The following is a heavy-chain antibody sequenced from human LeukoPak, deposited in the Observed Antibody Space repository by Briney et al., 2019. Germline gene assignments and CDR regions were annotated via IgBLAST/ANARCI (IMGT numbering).Heavy chain of an antibody. CDR2: MNPNSGNT. D-gene: IGHD6-13*01. CDR1: GYTFTSYD. V-gene: IGHV1-8*01. CDR3: ARGWKSRIAAAGNWFDP. Sequence: GASVTVSCTASGYTFTSYDINWVRQATGQGLEWMGWMNPNSGNTGYAQKFQGRVTMTRNTSISTAYMGLSSLRSEDTAVYYCARGWKSRIAAAGNWFDPWGQGTLVTVSS. J-gene: IGHJ5*02.